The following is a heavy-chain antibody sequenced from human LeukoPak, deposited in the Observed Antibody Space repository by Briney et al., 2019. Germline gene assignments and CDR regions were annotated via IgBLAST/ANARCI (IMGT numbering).Heavy chain of an antibody. J-gene: IGHJ4*02. CDR1: GFTFSSYG. CDR2: ISYDGSNK. V-gene: IGHV3-30*18. Sequence: GGSLRLSCAASGFTFSSYGMHWVRQAPGKGLEWVAVISYDGSNKYYADSVKGRFTISRDNSKNTLYLQMYSLRAEDTAVYYCAKDRGFWDGYNVFDYWGQGTLVTVSS. CDR3: AKDRGFWDGYNVFDY. D-gene: IGHD5-24*01.